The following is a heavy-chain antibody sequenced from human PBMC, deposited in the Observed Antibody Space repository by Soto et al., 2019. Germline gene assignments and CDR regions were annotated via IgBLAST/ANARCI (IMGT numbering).Heavy chain of an antibody. Sequence: TLSLTCTVSVGSISSGDYYWRWILQPPGKGLEWIGYIYYSGSTYYNPSLKSRVTISVDTSKNQFSLKLSSVTAADTAVYYCARGVGQTDASGWFDPWGQGTLVTVSS. D-gene: IGHD3-10*01. J-gene: IGHJ5*02. V-gene: IGHV4-30-4*01. CDR2: IYYSGST. CDR3: ARGVGQTDASGWFDP. CDR1: VGSISSGDYY.